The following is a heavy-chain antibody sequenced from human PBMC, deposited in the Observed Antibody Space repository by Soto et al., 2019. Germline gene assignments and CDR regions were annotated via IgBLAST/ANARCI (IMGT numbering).Heavy chain of an antibody. CDR1: GFTFSDYY. V-gene: IGHV3-11*04. J-gene: IGHJ3*02. CDR3: ARDAGAARLFLGVPHDAFDI. CDR2: ISSSGSTI. D-gene: IGHD6-6*01. Sequence: GGSLRLSCAASGFTFSDYYMTWIRQGGKGLEWISYISSSGSTIFYADSVKGRFTISRDNAKNSLYLQMNSLRAEDTAVYYCARDAGAARLFLGVPHDAFDIWGQGTMVTVSS.